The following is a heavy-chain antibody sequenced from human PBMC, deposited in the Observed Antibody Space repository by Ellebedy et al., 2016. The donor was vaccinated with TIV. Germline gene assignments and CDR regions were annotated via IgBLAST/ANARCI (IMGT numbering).Heavy chain of an antibody. V-gene: IGHV4-4*07. D-gene: IGHD1-14*01. J-gene: IGHJ2*01. CDR2: IFMSGSI. Sequence: GSLRLXCTVSGGSFSSYYWSWIRQSAGKGLEWIGRIFMSGSITYNPSLQNRVTMSVDASKTQLSLNLTSVTAADTAVYFCARLRQSRDRSHWYFDLWGRGTLVTVSS. CDR3: ARLRQSRDRSHWYFDL. CDR1: GGSFSSYY.